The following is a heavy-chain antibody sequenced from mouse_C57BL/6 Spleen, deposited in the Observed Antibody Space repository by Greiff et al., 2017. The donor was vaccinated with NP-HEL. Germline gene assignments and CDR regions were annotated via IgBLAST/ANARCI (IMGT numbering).Heavy chain of an antibody. CDR1: GYSITSGYY. J-gene: IGHJ4*01. CDR2: ISYDGSN. CDR3: ARLDYFYAMDY. Sequence: EVQLVESGPGLVKPSQSLSLTCSVTGYSITSGYYWNWIRQFPGNKLEWMGYISYDGSNNYNPSLKNRISITRDTSKNQFFLKLNSVTTEDTATYYCARLDYFYAMDYWGQGTSVTVSS. D-gene: IGHD1-1*01. V-gene: IGHV3-6*01.